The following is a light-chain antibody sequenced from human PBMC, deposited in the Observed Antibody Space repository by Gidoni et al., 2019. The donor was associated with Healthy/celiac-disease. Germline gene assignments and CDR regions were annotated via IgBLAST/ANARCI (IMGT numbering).Light chain of an antibody. Sequence: DIQLTQSPSSLSASVGDRVTITCRASQSISSYLNWYQQKPGKATKLLIYAASSWQSGVPSRFSGSGSGTDFNLTISSLQPEDFATYYCQQSYSTPTWTFGQGTKVEIK. V-gene: IGKV1-39*01. J-gene: IGKJ1*01. CDR2: AAS. CDR3: QQSYSTPTWT. CDR1: QSISSY.